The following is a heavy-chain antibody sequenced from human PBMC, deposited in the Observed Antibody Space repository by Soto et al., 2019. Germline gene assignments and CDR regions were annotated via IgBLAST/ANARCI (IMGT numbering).Heavy chain of an antibody. J-gene: IGHJ6*02. Sequence: EVQLVESGGGLVKPGRSLRLSCTASGFTFGDYAMSWFRQAPGKGLEWVGFIRSKAYGGTTEYAASVKGRFTISRDDSKSIAYLQMNSLKTEDTAVYYCTRNYGDFSHLHYCYGMDVWGQGTPVTVSS. D-gene: IGHD4-17*01. CDR2: IRSKAYGGTT. CDR3: TRNYGDFSHLHYCYGMDV. CDR1: GFTFGDYA. V-gene: IGHV3-49*05.